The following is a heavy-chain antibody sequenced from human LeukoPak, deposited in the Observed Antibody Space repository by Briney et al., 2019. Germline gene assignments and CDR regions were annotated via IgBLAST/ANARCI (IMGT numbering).Heavy chain of an antibody. CDR3: ARDRLAELYYYYGMYV. D-gene: IGHD6-19*01. Sequence: ASVKVSCKASGYTFTSYGISWVRQAPGQGLEWMGWISAYNGNTNYAQKLQGRVTMTTDTSTSTAYMELRSLRSDDTAVYYCARDRLAELYYYYGMYVWGQGTTVTVSS. CDR1: GYTFTSYG. V-gene: IGHV1-18*01. J-gene: IGHJ6*02. CDR2: ISAYNGNT.